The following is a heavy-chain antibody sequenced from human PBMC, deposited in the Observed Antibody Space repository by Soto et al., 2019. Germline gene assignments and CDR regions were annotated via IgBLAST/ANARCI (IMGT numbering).Heavy chain of an antibody. V-gene: IGHV1-3*01. J-gene: IGHJ5*02. CDR3: ARDLEPEYYDFWSGPQGP. Sequence: GASVKVSCKASGYTFTSYAMHWVRQAPGQRLEWMGWINAGNGNTKYSQKFQGRVTITRDTSASTAYMELSSLRSEDTAVYYCARDLEPEYYDFWSGPQGPWGQGTLVTVSS. D-gene: IGHD3-3*01. CDR2: INAGNGNT. CDR1: GYTFTSYA.